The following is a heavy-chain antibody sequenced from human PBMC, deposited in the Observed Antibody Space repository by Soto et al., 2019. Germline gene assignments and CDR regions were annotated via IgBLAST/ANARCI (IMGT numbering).Heavy chain of an antibody. D-gene: IGHD6-19*01. V-gene: IGHV3-23*01. Sequence: EVQLLESGGGLVQPGGSLRLSCAASGFTFSSYAMSWVRQAPGKGLEWVSAISGSGGSTYYADSVKGRFTISSDNSENKMYLQMNRLRAEDTAVYYCAKAASRAVAGTWGTSWGQGTMVTVSS. CDR3: AKAASRAVAGTWGTS. J-gene: IGHJ3*01. CDR2: ISGSGGST. CDR1: GFTFSSYA.